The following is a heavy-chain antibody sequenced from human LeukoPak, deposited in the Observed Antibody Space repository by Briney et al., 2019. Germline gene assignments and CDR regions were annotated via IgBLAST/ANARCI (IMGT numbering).Heavy chain of an antibody. Sequence: GGALTLSCAGSGFTFSSYEMNWVRQAPGKGLEGVSYISSTGTTIYYADSVKRRFTISRDNAKNSLYLQMNSLRAEDTAVYYWARSRAGGAVAVRFDYWGEGALVTVSP. J-gene: IGHJ4*02. D-gene: IGHD6-19*01. CDR3: ARSRAGGAVAVRFDY. CDR1: GFTFSSYE. V-gene: IGHV3-48*03. CDR2: ISSTGTTI.